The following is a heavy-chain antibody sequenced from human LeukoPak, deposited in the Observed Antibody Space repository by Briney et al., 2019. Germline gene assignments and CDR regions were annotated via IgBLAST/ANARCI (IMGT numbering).Heavy chain of an antibody. Sequence: SETLSLTCTVSGYSISSGYYWGWIRQPPGKGLEWIGSIYHSGSTYYNPSLKSRVTISVDTSKNQFSLKLSSVTAADTAVYYCASSPIVVVPAATPSPFDYWGQGTLVTVSS. CDR1: GYSISSGYY. V-gene: IGHV4-38-2*02. CDR3: ASSPIVVVPAATPSPFDY. D-gene: IGHD2-2*01. J-gene: IGHJ4*02. CDR2: IYHSGST.